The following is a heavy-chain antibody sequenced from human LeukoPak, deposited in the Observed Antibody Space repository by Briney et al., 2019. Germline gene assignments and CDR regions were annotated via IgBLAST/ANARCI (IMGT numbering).Heavy chain of an antibody. D-gene: IGHD2-2*01. CDR2: ISSSSSYI. CDR1: GFTFSSYS. CDR3: ARVNIVVVPAARYYYYYMDV. V-gene: IGHV3-21*01. Sequence: PGGSLRLSCAASGFTFSSYSMNWVRQAPGKGLEWVSSISSSSSYIYYADSVKGRFTISRDNAKNSLYLQMNSLRAEDTAVYYCARVNIVVVPAARYYYYYMDVWGKGTTVTVSS. J-gene: IGHJ6*03.